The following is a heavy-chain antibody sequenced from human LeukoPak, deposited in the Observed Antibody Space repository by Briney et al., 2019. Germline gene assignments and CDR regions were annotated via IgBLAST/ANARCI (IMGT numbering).Heavy chain of an antibody. D-gene: IGHD3-16*01. CDR1: GRSFSGYY. J-gene: IGHJ5*02. Sequence: SETLSLTCAVYGRSFSGYYWSWIRQPPGKGLEWIGEINHSGSTNYNLSLKSRVTISVDTSKNQFSLKLSSVTAADTAVYYCARGLAYVSWGQGTLVTVSS. CDR2: INHSGST. CDR3: ARGLAYVS. V-gene: IGHV4-34*01.